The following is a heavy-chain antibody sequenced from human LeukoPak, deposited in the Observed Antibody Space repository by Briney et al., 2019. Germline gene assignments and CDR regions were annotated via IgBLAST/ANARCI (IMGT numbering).Heavy chain of an antibody. CDR3: AKREGGVKGYFDY. D-gene: IGHD3-16*01. V-gene: IGHV3-23*01. CDR2: VGGAGDDT. CDR1: GFTFSDFA. Sequence: GGSLTLSCVASGFTFSDFAMSWVRQIPGKGLAWVATVGGAGDDTYYPDSVKGRFTISRDNSKNTLYLQMNSLRAEDTAVYYCAKREGGVKGYFDYWGQGTLVTVSS. J-gene: IGHJ4*02.